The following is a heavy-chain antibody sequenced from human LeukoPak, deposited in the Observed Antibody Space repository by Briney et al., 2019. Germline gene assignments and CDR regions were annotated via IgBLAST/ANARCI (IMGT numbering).Heavy chain of an antibody. CDR3: AREGVVVISTGSFDY. CDR2: ISAYNGYP. V-gene: IGHV1-18*01. CDR1: GYTFTSYG. J-gene: IGHJ4*02. D-gene: IGHD2-15*01. Sequence: ASVKVSCKASGYTFTSYGISWVRQAPGQGLEWMGWISAYNGYPNYAQKLQGRVTLTTDTSTSTAYMELRSLRSDDTAVYYCAREGVVVISTGSFDYWGQGTLVTVSS.